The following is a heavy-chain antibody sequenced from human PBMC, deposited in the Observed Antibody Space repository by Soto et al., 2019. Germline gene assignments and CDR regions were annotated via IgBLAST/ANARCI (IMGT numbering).Heavy chain of an antibody. D-gene: IGHD2-2*01. Sequence: GGSLRLSCAASGFTFSSYSMNWVRQAPGKGLEWVSSISSSSSYIYYADSVKGRFNISRDNAKNSLYLQMNSLRAEDTAVYYCARTDCSSTSCYVWGQGTTVTVSS. J-gene: IGHJ6*02. CDR1: GFTFSSYS. CDR3: ARTDCSSTSCYV. CDR2: ISSSSSYI. V-gene: IGHV3-21*01.